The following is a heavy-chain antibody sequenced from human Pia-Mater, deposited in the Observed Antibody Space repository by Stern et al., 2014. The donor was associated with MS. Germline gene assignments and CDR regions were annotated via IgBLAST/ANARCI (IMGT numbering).Heavy chain of an antibody. J-gene: IGHJ6*02. Sequence: VQLVESGGGVVQPGRSLRLSCAASGFTFSSYGMHWVPQAPGKGLEWVAVIWDDGSNQYYADSVKGRFTISRDNSKNTLYLQMNSLRAEDTAVYYCARSSSPSPYYYYGMDVWGQGTTVTVSS. V-gene: IGHV3-33*01. CDR3: ARSSSPSPYYYYGMDV. D-gene: IGHD6-13*01. CDR1: GFTFSSYG. CDR2: IWDDGSNQ.